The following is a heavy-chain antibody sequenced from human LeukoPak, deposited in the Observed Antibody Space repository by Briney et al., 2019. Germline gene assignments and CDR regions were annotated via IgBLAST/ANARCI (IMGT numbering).Heavy chain of an antibody. CDR1: EFTFDRYA. CDR3: VRDPSYGSSWYYYMDV. J-gene: IGHJ6*03. D-gene: IGHD6-13*01. V-gene: IGHV3-48*04. Sequence: PGGSLRLSCAASEFTFDRYAMNWVRQAPGKGLEWVSYISSSSFKIGYADSVKGRFTISRDNSKNSLYLQMDSLRVEDTAVYYWVRDPSYGSSWYYYMDVWGKGTTVTVSS. CDR2: ISSSSFKI.